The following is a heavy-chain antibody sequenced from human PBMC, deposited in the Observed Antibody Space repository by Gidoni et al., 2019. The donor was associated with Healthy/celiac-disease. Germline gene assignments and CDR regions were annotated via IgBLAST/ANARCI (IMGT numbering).Heavy chain of an antibody. V-gene: IGHV4-59*01. Sequence: QVQLQESGPGLVKPSETLSLTCTVAGGSISSYYWSWIRQPPGKGLEWIGYIYYSGSTNYNPSLKSRVTISVDTSKNQFSLKLSSVTAADTAVYYCARSYYGDPFDYWGQGTLVTVSS. D-gene: IGHD4-17*01. CDR3: ARSYYGDPFDY. CDR1: GGSISSYY. CDR2: IYYSGST. J-gene: IGHJ4*02.